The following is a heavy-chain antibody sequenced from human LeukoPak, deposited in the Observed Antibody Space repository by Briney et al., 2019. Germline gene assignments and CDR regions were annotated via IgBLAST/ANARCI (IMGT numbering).Heavy chain of an antibody. Sequence: SETLSLTCSVSGGSISSGGYYWSWIRQHPGKGLEWIGYIYYSGSTYYNPSLKSRVTISVDTSKNQFSLKLSSVTAADTAVYYCARGPLNWFGPWGQGTLVTVSS. J-gene: IGHJ5*02. V-gene: IGHV4-31*03. CDR1: GGSISSGGYY. CDR2: IYYSGST. CDR3: ARGPLNWFGP.